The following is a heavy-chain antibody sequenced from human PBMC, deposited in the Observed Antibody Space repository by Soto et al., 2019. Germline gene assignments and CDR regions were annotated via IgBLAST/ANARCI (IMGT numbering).Heavy chain of an antibody. CDR1: GFTFSSYA. CDR2: ISGSGDDT. CDR3: AKDRVVLGVMGACDY. V-gene: IGHV3-23*01. J-gene: IGHJ4*02. Sequence: EVQLLDSGGGLVQPGGSLRLSCAAYGFTFSSYAMSWVRQAPGKGLEWVSSISGSGDDTYYVDSVKGRFTISRDNSKNTLYLQMNSLRAEEAAVYYCAKDRVVLGVMGACDYWGQGTLVTVSS. D-gene: IGHD3-10*01.